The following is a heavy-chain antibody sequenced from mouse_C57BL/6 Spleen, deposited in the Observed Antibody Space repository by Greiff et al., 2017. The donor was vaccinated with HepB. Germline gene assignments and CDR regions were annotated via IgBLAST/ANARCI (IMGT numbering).Heavy chain of an antibody. CDR3: ARREDGFYAMDY. D-gene: IGHD2-3*01. J-gene: IGHJ4*01. Sequence: EVKLVESGGDLVKPGGSLKLSCAASGFTFSSYGMSWVRQTPDKRLEWVATISSGGSYTYYPDSVKGRFTISRDNAKNTLYLQMSSLKSEDTAMYYCARREDGFYAMDYWGQGTSVTVSS. CDR2: ISSGGSYT. CDR1: GFTFSSYG. V-gene: IGHV5-6*02.